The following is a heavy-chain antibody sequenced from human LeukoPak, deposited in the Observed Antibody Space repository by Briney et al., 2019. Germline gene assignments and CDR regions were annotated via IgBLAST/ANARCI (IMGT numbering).Heavy chain of an antibody. J-gene: IGHJ4*02. Sequence: GGSLRLSCAASGFTFSTYTMNWVRQAPGKGLEWVSFISSSSSSIYYADSVKGRFTISRDNAKNSLYLEMNSLRAEDTAVYYCARYYGGNSACDYWGQGTLVTDSS. V-gene: IGHV3-48*01. CDR3: ARYYGGNSACDY. CDR2: ISSSSSSI. D-gene: IGHD4-23*01. CDR1: GFTFSTYT.